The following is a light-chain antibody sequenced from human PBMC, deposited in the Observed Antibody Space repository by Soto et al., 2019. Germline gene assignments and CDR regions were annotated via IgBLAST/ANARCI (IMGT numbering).Light chain of an antibody. CDR2: GVS. J-gene: IGLJ2*01. CDR3: SAFRNGSVVL. V-gene: IGLV2-14*01. CDR1: SSDVGGYNY. Sequence: QSALTQPASVSGSPGQTITISCTGTSSDVGGYNYVSWYQQHPGKAPTLVIYGVSYRPSGVSARFSGSKFQNTASLTISGLQAEDEADYSCSAFRNGSVVLVGGGSKLTVL.